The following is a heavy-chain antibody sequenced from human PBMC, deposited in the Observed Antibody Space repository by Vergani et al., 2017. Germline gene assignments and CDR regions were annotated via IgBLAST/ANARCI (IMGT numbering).Heavy chain of an antibody. J-gene: IGHJ5*01. CDR3: ARWGNEKRLDS. CDR2: IWYDGSNK. Sequence: QVQLVESEGGVVQPGRSLTLSCVASGFTFSSHGMHWVRQAPGKGLEWVAVIWYDGSNKYYGDSVKGRFTISRDNSKNTLYLQMNRLRVEDTAVYYCARWGNEKRLDSWGQGTLVTVSS. D-gene: IGHD1-1*01. CDR1: GFTFSSHG. V-gene: IGHV3-33*01.